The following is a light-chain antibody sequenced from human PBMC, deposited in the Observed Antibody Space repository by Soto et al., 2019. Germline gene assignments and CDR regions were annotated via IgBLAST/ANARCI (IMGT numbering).Light chain of an antibody. CDR3: QQYNNWTPYT. V-gene: IGKV3-15*01. CDR2: GAS. CDR1: QIVSST. J-gene: IGKJ2*01. Sequence: DTVMTQSPATLSVSPWDRATLSCRASQIVSSTLAWYQQKPGQSHRLLSYGASTRATGIPARLSGSGSGTEFTLTISSLQSEDFAVYYCQQYNNWTPYTFGQGTKLEIK.